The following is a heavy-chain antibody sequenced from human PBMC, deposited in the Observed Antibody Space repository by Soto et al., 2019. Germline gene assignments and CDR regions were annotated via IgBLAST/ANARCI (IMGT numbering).Heavy chain of an antibody. V-gene: IGHV6-1*01. CDR1: GGSRFNITAV. D-gene: IGHD6-19*01. J-gene: IGHJ6*02. CDR3: ARDRVASTLIAYGMAV. CDR2: TYYRSKWYN. Sequence: TLSETCGISGGSRFNITAVCNWIRQTPSRGLNWLGRTYYRSKWYNDYAVSVKSRITISPDTSKNQFSLQLNSVTPEDTAVYFFARDRVASTLIAYGMAVLVQRSTVTGSS.